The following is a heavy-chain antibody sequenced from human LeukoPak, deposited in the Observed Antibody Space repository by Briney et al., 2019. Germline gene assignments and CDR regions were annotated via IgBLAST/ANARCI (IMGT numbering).Heavy chain of an antibody. CDR3: ARDPRGSEYSHFDS. V-gene: IGHV3-7*01. D-gene: IGHD3-10*01. J-gene: IGHJ4*02. CDR2: IKQDGNEN. Sequence: PGGSLRLSCVASGFSFSSSYMSWVRQAPGKGLEWVANIKQDGNENHYVDSVKGRSTTSRDNAKSSLYLQMNSLRAEDTAVYYCARDPRGSEYSHFDSWGQGTLVTVSS. CDR1: GFSFSSSY.